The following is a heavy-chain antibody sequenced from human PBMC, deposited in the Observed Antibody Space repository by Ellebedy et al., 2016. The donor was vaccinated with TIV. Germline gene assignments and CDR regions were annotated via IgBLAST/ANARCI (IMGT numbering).Heavy chain of an antibody. Sequence: AASVKVSCKASGYTFTSYGISWVRQAPGHGLEWMGWISAHSGNPNYAQNLQGRVTMTTDTSTNTAYMELRSLRSDDTAVYYCARDGGIVVKCMDVWGQGTTVIVSS. V-gene: IGHV1-18*01. J-gene: IGHJ6*02. CDR1: GYTFTSYG. CDR2: ISAHSGNP. CDR3: ARDGGIVVKCMDV. D-gene: IGHD2-15*01.